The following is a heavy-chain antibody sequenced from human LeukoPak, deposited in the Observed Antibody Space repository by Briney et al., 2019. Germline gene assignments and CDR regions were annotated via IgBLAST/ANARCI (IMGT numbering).Heavy chain of an antibody. J-gene: IGHJ6*02. CDR3: ARGRLAVRYFDWLQLYYYGMDV. D-gene: IGHD3-9*01. V-gene: IGHV1-69*13. Sequence: SVKVSCKASEGTFSSYAISWVRQAPGQGLEWMGGIIPIFGTANYAQKFQGRVTITADESTSTAYMELSSLRSEDTAVYYCARGRLAVRYFDWLQLYYYGMDVWGQGTTVTVSS. CDR2: IIPIFGTA. CDR1: EGTFSSYA.